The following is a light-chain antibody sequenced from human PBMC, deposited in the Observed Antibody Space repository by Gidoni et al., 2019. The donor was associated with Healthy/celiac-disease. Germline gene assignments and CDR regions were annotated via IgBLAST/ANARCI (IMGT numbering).Light chain of an antibody. CDR1: QSVSRY. CDR3: QQRSNWPIT. V-gene: IGKV3-11*01. J-gene: IGKJ5*01. CDR2: DAS. Sequence: EIVLTQSPATLSLSPGARATLSCRASQSVSRYLAWYQQKPGQAPRRLIYDASNRATGTPARFSGSGSGTDCTLTISSLEPEDFAVYYCQQRSNWPITFGQGTRLEIK.